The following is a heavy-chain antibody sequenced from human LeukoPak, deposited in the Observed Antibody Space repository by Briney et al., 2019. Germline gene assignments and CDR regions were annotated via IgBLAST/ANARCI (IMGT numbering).Heavy chain of an antibody. CDR1: GYSFTSYW. Sequence: GESLKISCKGSGYSFTSYWIGWVRPMPGKGLEWMGIIYPGDSDTRYSPSFQGQVTISADKSISTAYLQWSSLKASDTAMYYCARGTYYYDSSGGFPDYWGQGTLVTVSS. CDR2: IYPGDSDT. J-gene: IGHJ4*02. V-gene: IGHV5-51*01. CDR3: ARGTYYYDSSGGFPDY. D-gene: IGHD3-22*01.